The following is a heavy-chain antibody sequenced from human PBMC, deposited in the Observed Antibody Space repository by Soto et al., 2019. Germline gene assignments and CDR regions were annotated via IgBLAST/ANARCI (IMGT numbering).Heavy chain of an antibody. CDR3: ARARYQLLHPYYSGMDV. V-gene: IGHV4-59*01. D-gene: IGHD2-2*01. CDR1: GGSISSYY. Sequence: QVQLQESGPGLVKPSETLSLTCTVSGGSISSYYWSWIRQSPGKGLEWIGYIQYSGSTKSNPSLKCRVTISVDTSRNQVSLKLSSVTAADSAVYFCARARYQLLHPYYSGMDVWGQGTTVTVSS. J-gene: IGHJ6*02. CDR2: IQYSGST.